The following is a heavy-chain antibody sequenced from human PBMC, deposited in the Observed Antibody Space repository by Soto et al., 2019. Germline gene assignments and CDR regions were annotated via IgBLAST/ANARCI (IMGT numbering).Heavy chain of an antibody. CDR1: GYTLTELS. D-gene: IGHD3-9*01. CDR2: FDPEDGET. Sequence: ASVKVSCKVSGYTLTELSMHWVRQAPRKGLEWMGGFDPEDGETIYAQKLQGRVTMTEDTSTDTAYMELSSLRSEDTAVYYCATRSYDILTGYSEMGPDAFDIRGQGTMVTVSS. J-gene: IGHJ3*02. CDR3: ATRSYDILTGYSEMGPDAFDI. V-gene: IGHV1-24*01.